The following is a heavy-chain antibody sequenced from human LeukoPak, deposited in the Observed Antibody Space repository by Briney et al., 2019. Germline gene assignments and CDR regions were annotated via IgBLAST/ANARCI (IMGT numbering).Heavy chain of an antibody. V-gene: IGHV4-34*01. CDR2: INHSGST. CDR1: GGSFSGYY. J-gene: IGHJ2*01. Sequence: SETLSLTCAVYGGSFSGYYWSWIRQPPEKGLEWIGEINHSGSTNYNPSLKSRVTISVDTSKNQFSLKLSSVTAADTAVYYCARATEKPFDLWGRGTLVTVSS. CDR3: ARATEKPFDL.